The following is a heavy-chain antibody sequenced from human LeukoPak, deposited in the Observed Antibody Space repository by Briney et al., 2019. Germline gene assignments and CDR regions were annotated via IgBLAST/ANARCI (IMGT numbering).Heavy chain of an antibody. CDR2: IFPTESLT. V-gene: IGHV5-51*01. D-gene: IGHD4-17*01. Sequence: GESLKISCRTSGYDFYTKWIAWVRQMPGKGLEWMGIIFPTESLTRYSPSFQGHVTISADTSISTAYLQWTSLRPSDTAIYYCARLAPHYADYSFDPWGQGTLVTVSS. CDR3: ARLAPHYADYSFDP. CDR1: GYDFYTKW. J-gene: IGHJ5*02.